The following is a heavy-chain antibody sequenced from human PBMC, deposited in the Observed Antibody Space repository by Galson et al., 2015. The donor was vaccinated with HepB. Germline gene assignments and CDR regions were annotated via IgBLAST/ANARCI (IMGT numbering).Heavy chain of an antibody. CDR3: AKDTSYTYGPYYFDY. Sequence: SLRLSCAASGFTFDDYAMHWVRQAPGKGLEWVSGISWNSGNIDYADSVKGRFTISRDNAKNSLYLQMNSLRAEDTALYYCAKDTSYTYGPYYFDYWGQGTLVTVSS. D-gene: IGHD3-10*01. J-gene: IGHJ4*02. CDR1: GFTFDDYA. V-gene: IGHV3-9*01. CDR2: ISWNSGNI.